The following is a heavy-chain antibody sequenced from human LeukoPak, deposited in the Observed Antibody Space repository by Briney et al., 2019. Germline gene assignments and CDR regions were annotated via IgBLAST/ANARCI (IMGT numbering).Heavy chain of an antibody. CDR2: IYYSGST. CDR3: ARDLVGAARPSGMDV. Sequence: SETLSLTCTVSGGSISSSSYYWGWIRQPPGKGLEWIGSIYYSGSTYYNPSLKSRVTISVDTSKNQFSLKLSSVTAADTAVYYCARDLVGAARPSGMDVWGQGTTVTVSS. CDR1: GGSISSSSYY. D-gene: IGHD6-6*01. J-gene: IGHJ6*02. V-gene: IGHV4-39*02.